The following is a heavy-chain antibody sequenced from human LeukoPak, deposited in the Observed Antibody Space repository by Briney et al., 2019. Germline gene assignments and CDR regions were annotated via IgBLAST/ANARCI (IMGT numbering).Heavy chain of an antibody. CDR2: ISEDGSNK. J-gene: IGHJ5*02. Sequence: GGSLRLSCAASGFTFSRYAMHWVRQAPGKGLEWMAVISEDGSNKYYADSVRGRFTISRDNSKNTLYLQMNSLRAEDTAIYYYAKEGSYGDYFNCFDPWGQGTLVTVSS. CDR3: AKEGSYGDYFNCFDP. V-gene: IGHV3-30*04. D-gene: IGHD4-17*01. CDR1: GFTFSRYA.